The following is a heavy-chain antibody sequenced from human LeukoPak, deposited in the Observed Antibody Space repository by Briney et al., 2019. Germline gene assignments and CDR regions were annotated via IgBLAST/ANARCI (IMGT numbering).Heavy chain of an antibody. D-gene: IGHD4-23*01. J-gene: IGHJ5*02. CDR2: IYHSGST. Sequence: SETLSLTCTVSGYSISSGYYWGWIRQPPGQGLEWIGSIYHSGSTYYNPSLKSRVTISVDTSKNQFSLKLSSVTAADTAVYYCATSMGSVDWFDPWGQGTLVTVSS. CDR1: GYSISSGYY. CDR3: ATSMGSVDWFDP. V-gene: IGHV4-38-2*02.